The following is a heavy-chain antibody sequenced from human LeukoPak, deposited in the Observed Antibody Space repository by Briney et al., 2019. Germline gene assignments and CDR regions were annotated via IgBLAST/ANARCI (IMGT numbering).Heavy chain of an antibody. V-gene: IGHV3-7*01. D-gene: IGHD4-17*01. CDR1: EFTFSSYW. CDR2: IKQDGGQI. J-gene: IGHJ4*02. CDR3: ARLGARQMLEY. Sequence: QTGGSLSLSFAASEFTFSSYWMSWFRQAPGKGLKWVANIKQDGGQIYYLESVKGRFTVSRDNAKNSLYLQMNSLRAEDTAVYYCARLGARQMLEYWGQGTLVTVSS.